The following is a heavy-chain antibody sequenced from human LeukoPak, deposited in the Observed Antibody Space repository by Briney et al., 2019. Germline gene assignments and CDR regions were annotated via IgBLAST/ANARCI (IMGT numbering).Heavy chain of an antibody. D-gene: IGHD3-10*02. CDR1: GFTFSNFE. CDR3: AELGITMIGGV. V-gene: IGHV3-48*03. CDR2: IDFTGRTI. Sequence: PGGSLRLSCAASGFTFSNFEMNWVRQAPGKGLEWLSYIDFTGRTIYYADSVKGRFTISRDNAKNSLYLQMNSLRAEDTAVYYCAELGITMIGGVWGKGTTVTISS. J-gene: IGHJ6*04.